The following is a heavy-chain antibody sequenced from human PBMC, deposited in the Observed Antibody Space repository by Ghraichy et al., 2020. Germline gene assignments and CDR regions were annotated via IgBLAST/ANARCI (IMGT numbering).Heavy chain of an antibody. Sequence: DSVKGRFTISRDNAKNSLYLQMNSLRDEDTAVYYCARASTVVRFYYYAVMDVWGQGTTVTVSS. CDR3: ARASTVVRFYYYAVMDV. V-gene: IGHV3-48*02. D-gene: IGHD4-23*01. J-gene: IGHJ6*02.